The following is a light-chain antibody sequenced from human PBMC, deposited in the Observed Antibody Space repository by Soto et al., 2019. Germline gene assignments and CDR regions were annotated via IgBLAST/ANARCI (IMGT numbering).Light chain of an antibody. CDR2: GAS. Sequence: EIVLTQSPGTLSLSPGERATLSCRASQSVSSTYLAWYQQKPGQAPRLLIYGASSRATGIPDRFSGSESGTDFTLTISRLEPEDFAVYYCQQYGSSPVTFGQGTKVKIK. CDR3: QQYGSSPVT. CDR1: QSVSSTY. J-gene: IGKJ1*01. V-gene: IGKV3-20*01.